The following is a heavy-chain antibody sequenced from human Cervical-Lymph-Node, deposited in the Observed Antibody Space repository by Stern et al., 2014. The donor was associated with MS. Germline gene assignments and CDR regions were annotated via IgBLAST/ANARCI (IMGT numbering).Heavy chain of an antibody. CDR2: LYWDDDK. CDR1: GFSLSTSGVG. CDR3: AHRRLYCSGGSCPFDP. D-gene: IGHD2-15*01. V-gene: IGHV2-5*02. J-gene: IGHJ5*02. Sequence: QITLKESGPTLVKPTQTLTLTCTFSGFSLSTSGVGVGWIRQPPGQALEWLALLYWDDDKRYSPSLKSRLTITKDTSKNQVVLTMTNMDPVDTATYYCAHRRLYCSGGSCPFDPWGQGTLVTVSS.